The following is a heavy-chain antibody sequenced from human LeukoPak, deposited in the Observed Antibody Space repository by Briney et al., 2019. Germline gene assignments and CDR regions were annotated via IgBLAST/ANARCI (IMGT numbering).Heavy chain of an antibody. J-gene: IGHJ5*02. CDR2: IYYSGST. CDR3: ARGRSSIAVAGTRWFDP. CDR1: GGSISSSSYY. V-gene: IGHV4-39*01. D-gene: IGHD6-19*01. Sequence: SETLSLTCTVSGGSISSSSYYWGWIRQPPGKGLEWIGSIYYSGSTYYKPSLKSRVTISVDTSKTQFSLKLSSVTAADTAVYYCARGRSSIAVAGTRWFDPWGQGTLVTVSP.